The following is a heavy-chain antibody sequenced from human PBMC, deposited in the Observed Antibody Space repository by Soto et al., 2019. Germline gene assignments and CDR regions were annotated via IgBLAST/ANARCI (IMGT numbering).Heavy chain of an antibody. CDR1: GGSISSYY. V-gene: IGHV4-59*01. J-gene: IGHJ6*03. D-gene: IGHD3-3*01. CDR2: IYYSGST. Sequence: PSETLSLTCTVSGGSISSYYWSWIRQPPGKGLEWIGYIYYSGSTNYNPSLKSRVTISVDTSKNQFSLKLSSVTAADTAVYYCARGLPTRFFPYMVVWGKGTTVTVSS. CDR3: ARGLPTRFFPYMVV.